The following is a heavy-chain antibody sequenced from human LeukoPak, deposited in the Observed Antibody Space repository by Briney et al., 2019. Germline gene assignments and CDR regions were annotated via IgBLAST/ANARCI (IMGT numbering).Heavy chain of an antibody. CDR3: ARRLGSSSALDY. D-gene: IGHD6-19*01. Sequence: PSETLSLTCTVSGGSISSSSYYWGWIRQPPGKGLEWIGSIYYSGSTYYNPSLKSRVTISVDTSKNQFSLKLSSVTAADTAVYYCARRLGSSSALDYWGQGTLVIVSS. CDR1: GGSISSSSYY. J-gene: IGHJ4*02. CDR2: IYYSGST. V-gene: IGHV4-39*01.